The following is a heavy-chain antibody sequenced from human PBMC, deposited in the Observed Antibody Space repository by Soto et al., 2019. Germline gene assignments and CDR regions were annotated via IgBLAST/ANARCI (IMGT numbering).Heavy chain of an antibody. CDR2: IYTSGST. J-gene: IGHJ6*02. CDR3: ARGYVGIYYYYGMDV. D-gene: IGHD3-10*01. Sequence: RSLTCTVSGGSISSYYWSWIRQPAGKGLEWIGRIYTSGSTNYNPSLKSRVTMSVDTSKNQFSLKLSSVTAADTAVYYCARGYVGIYYYYGMDVWCQGTTVTVSS. V-gene: IGHV4-4*07. CDR1: GGSISSYY.